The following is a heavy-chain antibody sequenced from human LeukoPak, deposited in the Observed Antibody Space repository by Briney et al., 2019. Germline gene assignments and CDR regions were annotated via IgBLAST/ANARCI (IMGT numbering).Heavy chain of an antibody. J-gene: IGHJ4*02. CDR3: ATHGGDGPGSSNFDY. CDR1: GGSISNNNYY. CDR2: IYYSGST. V-gene: IGHV4-39*01. Sequence: PSETLSLTCTVSGGSISNNNYYWGWIRQPPGKALEWIGSIYYSGSTLHNPSLMSRVTMSVDTSKNQFTLKLSSVTAADTAVYYCATHGGDGPGSSNFDYRGQGTLVTVSS. D-gene: IGHD3-10*01.